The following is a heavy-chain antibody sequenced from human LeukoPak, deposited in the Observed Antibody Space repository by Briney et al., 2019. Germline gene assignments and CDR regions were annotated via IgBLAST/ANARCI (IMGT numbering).Heavy chain of an antibody. CDR3: ARDATRGGDFDY. V-gene: IGHV3-13*01. CDR1: GFTFSSYD. J-gene: IGHJ4*02. Sequence: GSLRLSCAASGFTFSSYDMHWVRQATGKGLEWVSAIGTAGDTYYPGSVKGRFTMSRDNAKNLLFLQMNTVRADDTAVYYCARDATRGGDFDYWGQGTLVTVSS. CDR2: IGTAGDT. D-gene: IGHD3-16*01.